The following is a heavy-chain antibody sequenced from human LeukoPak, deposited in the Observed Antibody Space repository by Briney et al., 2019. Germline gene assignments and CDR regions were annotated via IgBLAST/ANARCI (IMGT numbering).Heavy chain of an antibody. CDR1: GFTFSSYG. CDR2: ISYDGSNK. CDR3: AKNLGANYRAISLDY. V-gene: IGHV3-30*18. D-gene: IGHD4/OR15-4a*01. Sequence: QPGGSLRLSCAASGFTFSSYGMHWVRQAPGKGLEWVAVISYDGSNKYYADSVKGRFTISRDNSKNTLYLQMNSLRAEYTAVYYCAKNLGANYRAISLDYWGQGTLVTVSS. J-gene: IGHJ4*02.